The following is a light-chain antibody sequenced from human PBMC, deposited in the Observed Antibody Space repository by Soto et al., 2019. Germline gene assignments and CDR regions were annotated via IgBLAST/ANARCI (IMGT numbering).Light chain of an antibody. V-gene: IGLV1-47*01. J-gene: IGLJ3*02. CDR1: SSNIGTNY. CDR3: AAWDDSLSGWL. CDR2: RST. Sequence: QSVLTQPPSASETPGQRVTISCYGSSSNIGTNYVYWYQQLPGTAPKLLIYRSTQRPSGVPDRFSGSKSGTSASLAISGLRSEDEADYYCAAWDDSLSGWLFGGGTKLTVL.